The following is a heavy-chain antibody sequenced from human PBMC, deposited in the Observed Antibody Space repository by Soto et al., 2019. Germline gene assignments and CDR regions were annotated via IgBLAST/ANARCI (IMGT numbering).Heavy chain of an antibody. D-gene: IGHD3-10*01. J-gene: IGHJ6*02. CDR1: GFTFSSYA. CDR2: ISGSGGTT. V-gene: IGHV3-23*01. Sequence: EVQLLESGGGLVQPGGSLRLSCAASGFTFSSYAMSWVRQAPGKGLEWVSGISGSGGTTYYADSVKGRSTISRDNSKNTLYVQMKSLRAEDTAVYYCAKEGERFGDTYYYYGMDVWGQGTTVTVSS. CDR3: AKEGERFGDTYYYYGMDV.